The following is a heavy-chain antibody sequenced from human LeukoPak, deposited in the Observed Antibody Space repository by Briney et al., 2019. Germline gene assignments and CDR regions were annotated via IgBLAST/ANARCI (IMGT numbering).Heavy chain of an antibody. CDR1: GYTFTTYG. Sequence: PAASVKVSCKASGYTFTTYGINWVRQAPGQGLEWMGWISAYNGNTNYAQKLQGRVTMTTDTSTSTAYMELRSLRSDDTAMYYCARVGPKYSGTYFRDDAEYFQHWGQGTLVTVSS. CDR2: ISAYNGNT. D-gene: IGHD1-26*01. J-gene: IGHJ1*01. CDR3: ARVGPKYSGTYFRDDAEYFQH. V-gene: IGHV1-18*01.